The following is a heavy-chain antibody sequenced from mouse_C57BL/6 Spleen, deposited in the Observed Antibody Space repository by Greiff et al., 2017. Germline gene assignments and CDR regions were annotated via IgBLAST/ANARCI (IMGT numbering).Heavy chain of an antibody. J-gene: IGHJ2*01. CDR2: ISDGGSYT. Sequence: EVMLVESGGGLVKPGGSLKLSCAASGFTFSSYAMSWVRQTPEKRLEWVATISDGGSYTYYPDNVKGRFTISRDNAKNNLYLQMSHLKSEDTAMYYCARHGSPTVPYFDHWAEGTTPTVSS. CDR3: ARHGSPTVPYFDH. V-gene: IGHV5-4*03. D-gene: IGHD1-1*01. CDR1: GFTFSSYA.